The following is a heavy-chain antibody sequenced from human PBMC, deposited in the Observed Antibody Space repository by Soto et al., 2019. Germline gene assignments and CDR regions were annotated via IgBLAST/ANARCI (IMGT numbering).Heavy chain of an antibody. V-gene: IGHV1-2*02. CDR3: AKDLTPKLAYWFDT. CDR1: GFSFTGYY. D-gene: IGHD3-16*01. Sequence: SVKVSCKASGFSFTGYYIHWLRQAPGQGLEWMGWINAHSGGTEYAQKFQGRVTLTRDTSISTAYMTLSSLRSDDTAIYYCAKDLTPKLAYWFDTWGQGTQVTVSS. J-gene: IGHJ5*02. CDR2: INAHSGGT.